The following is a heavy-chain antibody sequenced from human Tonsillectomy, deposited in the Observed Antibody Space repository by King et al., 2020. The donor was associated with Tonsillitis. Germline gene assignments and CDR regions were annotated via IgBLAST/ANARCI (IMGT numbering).Heavy chain of an antibody. Sequence: VQLVESGGGLVQPGGSLRLSCAASGFTSNTYAMSWVRQAPGKGLEWVSAISGSSGGTYYADSVKGRFTISRDSSKNTLYLQMNSLRAEDTAVYYCAKFALITMVRDLRPSYGMDVWGQGTTVTVSS. V-gene: IGHV3-23*04. CDR1: GFTSNTYA. D-gene: IGHD3-10*01. CDR2: ISGSSGGT. CDR3: AKFALITMVRDLRPSYGMDV. J-gene: IGHJ6*02.